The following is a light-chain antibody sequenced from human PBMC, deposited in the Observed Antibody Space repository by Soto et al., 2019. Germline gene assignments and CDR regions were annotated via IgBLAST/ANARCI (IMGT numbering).Light chain of an antibody. J-gene: IGLJ1*01. CDR3: SSYAGSSNV. V-gene: IGLV2-8*01. CDR1: SSDVRGSNY. Sequence: QSVLTQPPSASGSPGQSVAISCTGTSSDVRGSNYVSWYQQHPGKAPKLMIYEVNKRPSGVPDRFSGSKSGNTASLTVPGLQAEDEADYYCSSYAGSSNVFGTGTKVTVL. CDR2: EVN.